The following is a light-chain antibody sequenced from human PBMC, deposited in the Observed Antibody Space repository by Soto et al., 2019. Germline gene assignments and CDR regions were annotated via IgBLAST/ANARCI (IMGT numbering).Light chain of an antibody. CDR1: QSISSN. V-gene: IGKV3-20*01. J-gene: IGKJ2*01. CDR3: QQYGYSPYT. Sequence: EIVMTQSPATLSLSPGERATLSCRASQSISSNLAWYQQKRGQAPRLLIYGAATRATGIPDRFSGSGSGTDFTLTISRLEPEDFAVYYCQQYGYSPYTFGQGTKLEIK. CDR2: GAA.